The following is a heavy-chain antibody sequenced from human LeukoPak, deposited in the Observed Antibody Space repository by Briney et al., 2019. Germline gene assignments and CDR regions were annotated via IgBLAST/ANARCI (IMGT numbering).Heavy chain of an antibody. V-gene: IGHV1-3*01. CDR2: MNAGNGNT. D-gene: IGHD2-15*01. CDR1: GYIFIDYA. Sequence: GASVKVSCKASGYIFIDYAIHWLRQAPGQRPEWMGWMNAGNGNTKYSQKFQGRITLIRDTSAATAYMELSSLRHDDLAVYYCARGRGTSGSNRDFYYYYYMDVWGKGTTVTVSS. CDR3: ARGRGTSGSNRDFYYYYYMDV. J-gene: IGHJ6*03.